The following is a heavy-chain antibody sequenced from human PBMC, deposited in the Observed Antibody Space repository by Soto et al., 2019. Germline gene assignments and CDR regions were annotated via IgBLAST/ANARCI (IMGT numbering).Heavy chain of an antibody. CDR3: AKNYGDLFEY. CDR1: GGSISSGGYY. J-gene: IGHJ4*02. D-gene: IGHD4-17*01. V-gene: IGHV4-61*08. CDR2: IYYSGST. Sequence: SETLSLTCTVSGGSISSGGYYWSWIRQPPGKGLEWIGYIYYSGSTNYNPSLKSRVTISVDTSKNQFSLKLSSVTAADTAVYYCAKNYGDLFEYWGQGTLVTVSS.